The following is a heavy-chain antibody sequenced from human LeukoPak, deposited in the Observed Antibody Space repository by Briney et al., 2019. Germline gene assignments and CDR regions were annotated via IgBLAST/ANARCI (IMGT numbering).Heavy chain of an antibody. CDR3: ARDRITMVRGANGSWFDP. J-gene: IGHJ5*02. CDR2: INPNSGGT. V-gene: IGHV1-2*02. D-gene: IGHD3-10*01. Sequence: AASVKVSCKASGYTFTGYYMHWVRQAPGQGLEWMGWINPNSGGTNYAQKFQGRATMTRDTSISTAYMELSRLRSDDTAVYYCARDRITMVRGANGSWFDPWGQGTLVTVSS. CDR1: GYTFTGYY.